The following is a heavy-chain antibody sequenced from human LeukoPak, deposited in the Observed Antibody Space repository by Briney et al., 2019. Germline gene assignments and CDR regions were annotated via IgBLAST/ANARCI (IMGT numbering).Heavy chain of an antibody. J-gene: IGHJ6*03. D-gene: IGHD5-24*01. CDR2: IHDSGNT. CDR1: GGSFSGYY. V-gene: IGHV4-59*01. CDR3: ARLSRYGGDMDV. Sequence: PSETLSLTCAVYGGSFSGYYWSWIRQPPGKGLEWIGYIHDSGNTNYTPSLKSRVTISVDTSKNQFSLRLSSVTASDTAVYYCARLSRYGGDMDVWGKGTTVTISS.